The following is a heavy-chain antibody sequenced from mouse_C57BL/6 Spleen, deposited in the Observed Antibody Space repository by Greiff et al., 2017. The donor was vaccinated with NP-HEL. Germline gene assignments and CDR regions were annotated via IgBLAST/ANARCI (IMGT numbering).Heavy chain of an antibody. CDR1: GYAFSSSW. CDR2: IYPGDGDT. V-gene: IGHV1-82*01. J-gene: IGHJ3*01. D-gene: IGHD3-2*02. Sequence: QVQLKESGPELVKPGASVKISCKASGYAFSSSWMNWVKQRPGKGLEWIGRIYPGDGDTNYNGKFKGKATLTADKSTSTAYMQLSSLTSEDSAVYYCASPLDSSGYLSFAYWGQGALVTVSA. CDR3: ASPLDSSGYLSFAY.